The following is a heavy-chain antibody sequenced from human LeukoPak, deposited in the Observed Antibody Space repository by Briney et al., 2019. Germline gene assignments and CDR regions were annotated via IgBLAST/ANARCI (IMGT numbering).Heavy chain of an antibody. V-gene: IGHV1-3*03. CDR1: GYTFTSYA. D-gene: IGHD3-22*01. Sequence: ASVKVTCKASGYTFTSYAMNWVRQAPGQGLEWMGWINAGNGNTKYSQEFQGRVTITRDTSASTAYMELSSLRSEDMAVYYCARANLNYYDSSGLRSGGAFDIWGQGTMVTVSS. CDR2: INAGNGNT. CDR3: ARANLNYYDSSGLRSGGAFDI. J-gene: IGHJ3*02.